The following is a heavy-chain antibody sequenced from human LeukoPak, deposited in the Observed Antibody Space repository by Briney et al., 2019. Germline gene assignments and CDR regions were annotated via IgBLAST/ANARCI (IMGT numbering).Heavy chain of an antibody. CDR3: AIRAAVCSGGSCYPTSFDY. CDR2: MNPNSGNT. Sequence: ASVKVSCKASGGTFSSYAINWVRQATGQGLEWMGWMNPNSGNTGYAQKFQGRVTMTRNTSISTAYMELSSLRSEDTAVYYCAIRAAVCSGGSCYPTSFDYWGQGTLVTVSS. V-gene: IGHV1-8*02. D-gene: IGHD2-15*01. J-gene: IGHJ4*02. CDR1: GGTFSSYA.